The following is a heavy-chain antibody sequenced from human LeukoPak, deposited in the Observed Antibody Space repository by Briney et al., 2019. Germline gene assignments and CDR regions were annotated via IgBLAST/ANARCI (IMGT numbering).Heavy chain of an antibody. Sequence: GGSLRLSCAASGFTFSSYAMHWVRQAPGKGLEWVAVISYDGSNKYYADSAKGRFTISRDNSKNTLYLQMNSLRAEDTAVYYCARESSSSWFDYWGQGTLVTVSS. CDR2: ISYDGSNK. J-gene: IGHJ4*02. CDR3: ARESSSSWFDY. D-gene: IGHD6-13*01. CDR1: GFTFSSYA. V-gene: IGHV3-30-3*01.